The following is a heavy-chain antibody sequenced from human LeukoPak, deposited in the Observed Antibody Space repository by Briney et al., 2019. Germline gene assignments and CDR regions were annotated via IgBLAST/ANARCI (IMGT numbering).Heavy chain of an antibody. D-gene: IGHD3-16*01. CDR2: IRYDGSNE. CDR3: ARGAAGEPYYFDY. Sequence: PGGSLRLSCAASGFTFSSYGMHWVRQAPGKGVEWVALIRYDGSNEYYADSVKGRFTISRDSSKNTLYLQMNSLRADDTAIYYCARGAAGEPYYFDYWGQGPLVTVSS. CDR1: GFTFSSYG. J-gene: IGHJ4*02. V-gene: IGHV3-30*02.